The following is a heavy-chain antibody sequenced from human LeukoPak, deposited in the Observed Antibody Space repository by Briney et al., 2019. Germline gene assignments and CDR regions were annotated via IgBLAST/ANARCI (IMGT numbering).Heavy chain of an antibody. CDR2: INGDGSAT. CDR3: AKDLNWGQVDY. CDR1: GFTFSGHW. Sequence: GGSLRLSCAASGFTFSGHWMYWLRQAPGKGLAWVSRINGDGSATNYAGSMKGRFIISRDNARNIVYLQMNSLREDDTAVYYCAKDLNWGQVDYWGQGTLVTVPS. J-gene: IGHJ4*02. V-gene: IGHV3-74*01. D-gene: IGHD7-27*01.